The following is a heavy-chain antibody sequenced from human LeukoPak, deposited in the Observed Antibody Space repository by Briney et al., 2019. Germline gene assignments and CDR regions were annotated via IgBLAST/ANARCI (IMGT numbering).Heavy chain of an antibody. Sequence: GGSLRLSCAASVFTFSSYAMHWVRQAPGKGLEWVTVISYDGSNEYYADSVKGRFTISRDNSKNTLYLQMNSLSAEDTAVYYCATHYEGPTSYFDYGGQGTLVIVSS. CDR1: VFTFSSYA. CDR3: ATHYEGPTSYFDY. J-gene: IGHJ4*02. V-gene: IGHV3-30-3*01. CDR2: ISYDGSNE. D-gene: IGHD1-26*01.